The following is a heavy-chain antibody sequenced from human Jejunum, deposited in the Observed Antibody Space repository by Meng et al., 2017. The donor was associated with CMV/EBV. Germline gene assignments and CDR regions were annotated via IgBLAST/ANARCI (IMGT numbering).Heavy chain of an antibody. CDR3: ARGWGTTSPWDY. D-gene: IGHD3-16*01. CDR2: IDYSGTT. CDR1: GGSISGYY. J-gene: IGHJ4*02. V-gene: IGHV4-59*01. Sequence: VSGGSISGYYSSWIRQPPGKGLEWIGNIDYSGTTKYNPSLKSRVTISVDPSKSQLSLKLGSVSAADTAQYYCARGWGTTSPWDYWGQGMLVTVSS.